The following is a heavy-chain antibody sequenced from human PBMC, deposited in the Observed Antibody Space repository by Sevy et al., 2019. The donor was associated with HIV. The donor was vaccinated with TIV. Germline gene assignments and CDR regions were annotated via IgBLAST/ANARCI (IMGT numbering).Heavy chain of an antibody. J-gene: IGHJ4*02. Sequence: SQTLSLTCTVSGGSISSGGYYWSWIRQHPGKGLEWIGYIYYSGSTYYNPSLKSRVTISVYTSKNQFSLKLSSVTAADTAVYYCARYYYDSSGYYEEGSDYWGQGILVTVSS. CDR1: GGSISSGGYY. CDR2: IYYSGST. CDR3: ARYYYDSSGYYEEGSDY. V-gene: IGHV4-31*03. D-gene: IGHD3-22*01.